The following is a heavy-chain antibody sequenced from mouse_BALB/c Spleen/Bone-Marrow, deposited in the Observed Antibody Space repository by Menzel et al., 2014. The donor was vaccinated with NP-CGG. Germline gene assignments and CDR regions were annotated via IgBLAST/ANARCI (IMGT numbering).Heavy chain of an antibody. CDR3: AGQLGLRWAMDY. J-gene: IGHJ4*01. Sequence: EVKLMESGGGLVQPGGSLKLSCAASGFTFSSYTVSWVRQTPEKRLEWVAYISNGGGSTYYPDTVKGRFTISRDNAKNTLYLQMSSLKSEDTAMYYCAGQLGLRWAMDYWGQGTSVTVSS. V-gene: IGHV5-12-2*01. CDR1: GFTFSSYT. CDR2: ISNGGGST. D-gene: IGHD3-1*01.